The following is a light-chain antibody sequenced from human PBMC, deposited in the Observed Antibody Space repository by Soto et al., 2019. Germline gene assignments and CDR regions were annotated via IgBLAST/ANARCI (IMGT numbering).Light chain of an antibody. CDR3: QQYNNWWT. CDR2: GAS. V-gene: IGKV3-15*01. J-gene: IGKJ1*01. Sequence: EIVMTQSPATLSVSPGERATLSCRASQSVNNNLAGYQQKSGQAPRLLIYGASTRATGIPARFSGSVSGSDFTLTISSLQSEDFAIYYCQQYNNWWTVGQGTKLEIK. CDR1: QSVNNN.